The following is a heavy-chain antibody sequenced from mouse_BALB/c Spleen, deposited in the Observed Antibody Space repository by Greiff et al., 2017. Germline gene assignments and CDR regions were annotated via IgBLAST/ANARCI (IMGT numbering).Heavy chain of an antibody. CDR1: GYTFTSYW. Sequence: QVQLQQSGAELAKPGASVKMSCKASGYTFTSYWMHWVKQRPGQGLEWIGYINPSTGYTEYNQKFKDKATLTADKSSSTAYMQLSSLTSEDSAVYYCARWRGLPYAIDYWGQGTSVTVSS. J-gene: IGHJ4*01. CDR2: INPSTGYT. D-gene: IGHD5-5*01. CDR3: ARWRGLPYAIDY. V-gene: IGHV1-7*01.